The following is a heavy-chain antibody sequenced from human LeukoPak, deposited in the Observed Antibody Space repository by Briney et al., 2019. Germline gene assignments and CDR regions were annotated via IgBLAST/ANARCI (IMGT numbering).Heavy chain of an antibody. Sequence: TGGSLRLSCAASGFTFSTYWMHWVRQAPGKGLVWVSHINTDGSSATYADSVKGRFTISRDNAKNTLYLQMSSLRPEDTAVYYCARDVLRRGQGILVTVSS. CDR2: INTDGSSA. D-gene: IGHD5/OR15-5a*01. J-gene: IGHJ4*02. V-gene: IGHV3-74*01. CDR3: ARDVLR. CDR1: GFTFSTYW.